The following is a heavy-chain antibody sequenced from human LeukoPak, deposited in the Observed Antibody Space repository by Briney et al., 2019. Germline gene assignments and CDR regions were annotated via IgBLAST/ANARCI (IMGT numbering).Heavy chain of an antibody. J-gene: IGHJ5*02. V-gene: IGHV4-34*01. Sequence: SETLSLTCAVYGGSFSGYYWSWIRQPPGKGLEWIGEINHSGSTNYNPSLKSRVTISVDTSKNQFSLKLSSVTAADTAVYYCAITRGYSYGRKNWFDPWGQGTLVTVSS. CDR3: AITRGYSYGRKNWFDP. CDR1: GGSFSGYY. CDR2: INHSGST. D-gene: IGHD5-18*01.